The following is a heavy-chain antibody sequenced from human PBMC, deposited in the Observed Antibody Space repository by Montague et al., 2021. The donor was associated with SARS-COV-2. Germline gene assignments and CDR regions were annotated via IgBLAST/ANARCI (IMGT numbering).Heavy chain of an antibody. CDR3: ARHEGWNVAPYYFDY. V-gene: IGHV4-39*01. CDR1: GVSISSDHYC. CDR2: IFYDGTS. J-gene: IGHJ4*02. Sequence: SETLSLTCTVSGVSISSDHYCWSWVRQTPGKGLEWIGYIFYDGTSHSNPSLHSRVTISVDTSKSQLSLRLSSVTAADTAVYFCARHEGWNVAPYYFDYWGQGTVVTVSS. D-gene: IGHD1-1*01.